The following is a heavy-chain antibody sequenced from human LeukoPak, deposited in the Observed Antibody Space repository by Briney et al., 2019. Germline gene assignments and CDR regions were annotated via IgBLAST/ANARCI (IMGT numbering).Heavy chain of an antibody. CDR1: GGSISSGGYY. D-gene: IGHD5-18*01. Sequence: SETLSLTCTVSGGSISSGGYYWSWIRQHPGKGLEWIGYIYYSGSTYYNPSLKSRVTISVDTSKNQFSLKLSSVTAADTAVYYCARESGDQKGDTALVTITNYFDYWGQGTLVTVSS. CDR2: IYYSGST. J-gene: IGHJ4*02. V-gene: IGHV4-31*03. CDR3: ARESGDQKGDTALVTITNYFDY.